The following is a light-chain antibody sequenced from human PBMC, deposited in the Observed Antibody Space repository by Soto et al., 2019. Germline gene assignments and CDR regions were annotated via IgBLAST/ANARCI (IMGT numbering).Light chain of an antibody. Sequence: QSALTQPASVSGSPGQSITISCTGTSSDVGGSNYVSWYQQHPGKAPKLMIYDVRNRPSGISNRFSGSKSGNTASLTISGLQAEDEAEYYCSSYTSSGTRYVFGTGTKVTVL. J-gene: IGLJ1*01. CDR1: SSDVGGSNY. CDR2: DVR. V-gene: IGLV2-14*01. CDR3: SSYTSSGTRYV.